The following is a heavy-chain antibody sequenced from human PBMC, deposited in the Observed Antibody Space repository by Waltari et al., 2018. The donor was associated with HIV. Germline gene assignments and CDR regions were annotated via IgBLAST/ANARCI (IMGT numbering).Heavy chain of an antibody. J-gene: IGHJ4*02. V-gene: IGHV4-39*07. D-gene: IGHD3-3*01. Sequence: QLQLQESGPGLVKPSETLSLTCTVSGGSISSSSYYWGWIRQPPGKGLEWIGSIYYSGSTYYNPSLKSRVTISVDTSKNQFSLKLSSVTAADTAVYYCASHFYDFWSGYYGYWGQGTLVTVSS. CDR2: IYYSGST. CDR1: GGSISSSSYY. CDR3: ASHFYDFWSGYYGY.